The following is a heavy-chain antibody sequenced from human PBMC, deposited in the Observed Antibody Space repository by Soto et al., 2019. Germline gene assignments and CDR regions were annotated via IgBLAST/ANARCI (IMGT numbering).Heavy chain of an antibody. J-gene: IGHJ5*02. D-gene: IGHD2-2*01. CDR3: ARALALYCSSTSCYHIGP. V-gene: IGHV3-33*01. Sequence: QVQLVESGGGVVQPGRSLRLSCAASGFTFSSYGMHWVRQAPGKGLEWVAVIWYDGSNKYYADSVKGRFTISRDNSKNTLYLQMNSLRAEDTAVYYCARALALYCSSTSCYHIGPWGQGTLVTVSS. CDR1: GFTFSSYG. CDR2: IWYDGSNK.